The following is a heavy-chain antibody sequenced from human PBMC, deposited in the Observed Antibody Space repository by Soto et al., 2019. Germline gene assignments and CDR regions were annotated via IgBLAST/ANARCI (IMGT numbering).Heavy chain of an antibody. V-gene: IGHV3-23*01. D-gene: IGHD6-13*01. CDR1: GFTFNNYT. CDR3: AKAGGAAGTVDYFDY. J-gene: IGHJ4*02. CDR2: ISGSAGST. Sequence: GGSLRLSWAASGFTFNNYTINWVRQSPGKGLEWVSVISGSAGSTYYADSVKGRFTITRDNSKNTLYLQMSSLRAEDTAVYYCAKAGGAAGTVDYFDYWGQGTLVTVSS.